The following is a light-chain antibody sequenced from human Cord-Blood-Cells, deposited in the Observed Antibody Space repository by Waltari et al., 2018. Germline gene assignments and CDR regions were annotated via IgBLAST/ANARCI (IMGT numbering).Light chain of an antibody. V-gene: IGLV2-14*01. CDR2: DVS. J-gene: IGLJ3*02. CDR1: SSDVGGYNY. CDR3: SSDTSSSTWV. Sequence: QSALTQPASVSGSPGQSITISCTGTSSDVGGYNYVSWYQQHPVKAPKLMIYDVSNRPSGVSNRFSGSKSGNTASLTISGLQAEDEADYYCSSDTSSSTWVFGGGTKLTVL.